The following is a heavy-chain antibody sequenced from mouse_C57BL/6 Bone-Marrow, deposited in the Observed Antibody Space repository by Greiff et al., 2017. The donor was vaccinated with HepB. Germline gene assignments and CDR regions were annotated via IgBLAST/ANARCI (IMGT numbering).Heavy chain of an antibody. CDR2: ISSGSSTI. D-gene: IGHD2-3*01. CDR3: ARPNGYSFAY. Sequence: EVKVEESGGGLVKPGGSLKLSCAASGFTFSDYGMHWVRQAPEKGLEWVAYISSGSSTIYYADTVKGRFTISRDNAKNTLFLQMTSLRSEDTAMYYCARPNGYSFAYWGQGTLVTVSA. CDR1: GFTFSDYG. J-gene: IGHJ3*01. V-gene: IGHV5-17*01.